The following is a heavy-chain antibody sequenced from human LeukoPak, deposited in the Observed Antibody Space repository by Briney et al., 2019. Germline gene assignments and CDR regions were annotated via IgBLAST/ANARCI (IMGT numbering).Heavy chain of an antibody. CDR3: EKDRAYPGSFDY. Sequence: GGSLSLSCAASGFTFSSFAMCRVRQAPGNGLEWVSVISRSGGSTSYADSVKGRFTISRDNSKNTLYLQMNSLRAEDTAVYYCEKDRAYPGSFDYWGQGTLVTVSS. D-gene: IGHD2-21*01. CDR2: ISRSGGST. CDR1: GFTFSSFA. J-gene: IGHJ4*02. V-gene: IGHV3-23*01.